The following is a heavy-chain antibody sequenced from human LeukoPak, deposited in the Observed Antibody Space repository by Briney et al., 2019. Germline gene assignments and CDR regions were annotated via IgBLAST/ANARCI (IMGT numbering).Heavy chain of an antibody. D-gene: IGHD4-23*01. CDR2: IYYYGST. CDR1: NGFISSSGFY. V-gene: IGHV4-39*07. J-gene: IGHJ4*02. Sequence: SETLSLTCTVSNGFISSSGFYWGWIRQPPGKGLEWIGKIYYYGSTYYNPSLKSRVTISLDMSTNRFSLKLSSVTAADTAVYYCARDGDYGGNSGQGLDYWGQGTLVTVSS. CDR3: ARDGDYGGNSGQGLDY.